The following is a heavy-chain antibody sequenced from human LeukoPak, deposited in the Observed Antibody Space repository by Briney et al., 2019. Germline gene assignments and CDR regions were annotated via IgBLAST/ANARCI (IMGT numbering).Heavy chain of an antibody. D-gene: IGHD6-13*01. V-gene: IGHV1-46*01. CDR3: ARALAAAGTGFDY. CDR1: GYTFTSYY. J-gene: IGHJ4*02. CDR2: INPSGGST. Sequence: ASVKVSCKASGYTFTSYYMHWVRQAPGQGLEWMGIINPSGGSTSYAQKFQGRVTTTRDMSTSTVYMELSSLRSEDTAVYYCARALAAAGTGFDYWGQGTLVTVSS.